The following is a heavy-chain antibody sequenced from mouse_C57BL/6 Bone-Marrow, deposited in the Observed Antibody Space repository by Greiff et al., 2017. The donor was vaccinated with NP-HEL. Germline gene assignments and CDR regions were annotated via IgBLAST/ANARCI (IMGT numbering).Heavy chain of an antibody. CDR1: GFTFSSYG. J-gene: IGHJ4*01. CDR2: ISSGGSYT. D-gene: IGHD1-3*01. Sequence: EVMLVESGGDLVKPGGSLKLSCAASGFTFSSYGMSWVRQTPDKRLEWVATISSGGSYTYYPASVKGRFTISRDNAKNTLYLQMSSLKSEDTAMYYCARGEEVGGLAYWGQGTSVTVSA. CDR3: ARGEEVGGLAY. V-gene: IGHV5-6*01.